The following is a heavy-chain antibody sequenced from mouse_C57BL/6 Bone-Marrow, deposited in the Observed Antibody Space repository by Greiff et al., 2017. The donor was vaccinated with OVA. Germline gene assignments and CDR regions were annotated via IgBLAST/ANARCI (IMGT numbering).Heavy chain of an antibody. J-gene: IGHJ1*03. CDR3: TRERDYDGYYRYFDV. CDR1: GFTFSSYA. V-gene: IGHV5-9-1*02. CDR2: ISSGGDYI. D-gene: IGHD2-3*01. Sequence: EVHLVESGEGLVKPGGSLKLSCAASGFTFSSYAMSWVRQTPEKRLEWVAYISSGGDYIYYADTVKGRFTISRDNARNTLYLQMSSLKSEDTAMYYCTRERDYDGYYRYFDVWGTGTTVTVSS.